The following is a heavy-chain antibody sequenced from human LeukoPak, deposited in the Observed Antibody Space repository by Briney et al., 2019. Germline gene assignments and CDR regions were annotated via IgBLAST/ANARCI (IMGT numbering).Heavy chain of an antibody. V-gene: IGHV3-23*01. J-gene: IGHJ3*02. CDR2: ISGSGGST. Sequence: GGPLRLSCAASGFTFSSYAMSWVRQAPGKGLEWVSAISGSGGSTYYADSVKGRFTISRDNSKNTLYLQMNSLRAEDTAVYYCAKAFYDFWSGYYVDAFDIWGQGTMVTVSS. CDR3: AKAFYDFWSGYYVDAFDI. CDR1: GFTFSSYA. D-gene: IGHD3-3*01.